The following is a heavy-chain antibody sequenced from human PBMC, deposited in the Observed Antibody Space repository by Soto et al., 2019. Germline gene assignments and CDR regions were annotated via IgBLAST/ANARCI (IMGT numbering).Heavy chain of an antibody. J-gene: IGHJ6*03. V-gene: IGHV4-4*02. CDR1: SGSISSSNW. CDR3: ARGALELLNYYYYYMDV. Sequence: QVQLQESGPGLVKPSGTLSLTCAVSSGSISSSNWWSWVRQPPGKGLEWIGEIYHSGSTNYNPSLTSRVTISVDKSKNQFSLKLSSVTAADTAVYYCARGALELLNYYYYYMDVWGKGTTVTVSS. CDR2: IYHSGST. D-gene: IGHD1-7*01.